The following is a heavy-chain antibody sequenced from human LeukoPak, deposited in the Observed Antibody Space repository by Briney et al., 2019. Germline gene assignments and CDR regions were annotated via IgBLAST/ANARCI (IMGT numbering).Heavy chain of an antibody. CDR3: ARGDHNWNYFDY. V-gene: IGHV4-34*01. Sequence: SETLSLTCAVYGGSFSGYYWSWIRQPPGKGLEWIGEINHSGSTNYNPSLKSRVTISVDTSKNQFSLKLSSVTAADTAVYYCARGDHNWNYFDYWGQGTLVTVSS. CDR2: INHSGST. D-gene: IGHD1-20*01. J-gene: IGHJ4*02. CDR1: GGSFSGYY.